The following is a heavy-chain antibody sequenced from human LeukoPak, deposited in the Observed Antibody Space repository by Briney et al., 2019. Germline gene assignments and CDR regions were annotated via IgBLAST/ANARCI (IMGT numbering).Heavy chain of an antibody. J-gene: IGHJ4*02. CDR1: GGSISSSNW. CDR3: ARDSGYSGYVLDLTD. V-gene: IGHV4-4*02. CDR2: IYHSGST. D-gene: IGHD5-12*01. Sequence: SETLSLTCAVSGGSISSSNWWSWVRQPPGKGLEWIGYIYHSGSTYYNPSLKSRVTISVDRSKNQFSLKLSSVTAADTAVYYCARDSGYSGYVLDLTDWGQGTLVTVSS.